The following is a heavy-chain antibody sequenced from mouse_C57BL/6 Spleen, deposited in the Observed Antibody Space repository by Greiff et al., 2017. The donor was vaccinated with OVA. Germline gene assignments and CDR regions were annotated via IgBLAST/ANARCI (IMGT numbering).Heavy chain of an antibody. V-gene: IGHV5-17*01. Sequence: DVHLVESGGGLVKPGGSLTLSCAASGFTFSDYGMHWVRQAPVKGLEWVAYISRGSSTIYYADTVKGRFTISRDNAKNTLFLQMTSLMSEDTAMYYCARDREDYAMDYWGQGTSVTVSS. CDR1: GFTFSDYG. CDR2: ISRGSSTI. J-gene: IGHJ4*01. CDR3: ARDREDYAMDY.